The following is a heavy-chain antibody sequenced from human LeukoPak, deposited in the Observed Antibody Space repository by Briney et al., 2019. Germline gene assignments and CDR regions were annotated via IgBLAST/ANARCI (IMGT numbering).Heavy chain of an antibody. J-gene: IGHJ4*02. D-gene: IGHD4-17*01. V-gene: IGHV4-59*11. CDR1: GDPLYHHY. CDR2: IYYIGNT. Sequence: PSETLSLTFTVSGDPLYHHYWSSIRQPPGKGLEWIGYIYYIGNTDYNPSLKSRVTISVDTSKNQFSLKLSSLTAADTAVYYCARATSPIRYADYQLIDYGGQGSLVTVSS. CDR3: ARATSPIRYADYQLIDY.